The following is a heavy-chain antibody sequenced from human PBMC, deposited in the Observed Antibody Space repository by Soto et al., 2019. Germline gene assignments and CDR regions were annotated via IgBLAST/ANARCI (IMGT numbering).Heavy chain of an antibody. CDR1: GYRFTSYW. CDR2: IYPGDSDA. D-gene: IGHD4-4*01. Sequence: GESMKISCKCSGYRFTSYWIAWVRQMPGKGLEWMGIIYPGDSDARYSPSFQGQVTISVDKSISTAYLQWSSLKASDTAIYYCARQLGHDYINNWFDPWGQGTLVTVSS. V-gene: IGHV5-51*01. CDR3: ARQLGHDYINNWFDP. J-gene: IGHJ5*02.